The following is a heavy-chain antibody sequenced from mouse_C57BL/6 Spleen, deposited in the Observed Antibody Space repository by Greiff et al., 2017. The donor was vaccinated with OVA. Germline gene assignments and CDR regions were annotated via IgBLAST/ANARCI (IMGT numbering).Heavy chain of an antibody. J-gene: IGHJ4*01. CDR3: ARGGVSDYSNHGAMDY. CDR2: INPSNGGT. CDR1: GYTFTSYW. D-gene: IGHD2-5*01. V-gene: IGHV1-53*01. Sequence: VQLQQPGTELVKPGASVKLSCKASGYTFTSYWMHWVKQRPGQGLEWIGNINPSNGGTNYNEKFKSKATLTVDKSSSTAYMQLSSLTSEDSAVYYCARGGVSDYSNHGAMDYWGQGTSVTVSS.